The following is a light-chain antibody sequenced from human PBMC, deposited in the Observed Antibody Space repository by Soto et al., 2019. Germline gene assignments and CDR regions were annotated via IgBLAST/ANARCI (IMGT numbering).Light chain of an antibody. V-gene: IGKV3-11*01. CDR3: QHRSNWPLT. J-gene: IGKJ4*01. CDR2: DAS. Sequence: EIVLTQSPATLSLSPGERATLSCRASQSVSSYLAWYQQKPGQAPRLLIYDASNRATGIPARFSGSGSGTDFTLTISSLAPEDFAVYYCQHRSNWPLTFGGGTMVEIK. CDR1: QSVSSY.